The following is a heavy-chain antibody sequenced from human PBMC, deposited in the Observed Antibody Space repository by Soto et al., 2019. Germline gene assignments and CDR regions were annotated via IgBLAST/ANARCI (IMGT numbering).Heavy chain of an antibody. J-gene: IGHJ4*02. CDR2: IYYSGST. D-gene: IGHD3-16*02. Sequence: SETLSLTCTVSGGSISSYYWSWIRQPPGKGLEWIGYIYYSGSTNYNPSLKSRVTISVDTSKNQFSLKLSSVTAADTAVYYCARQNYDYVWGSYRYTVPRPFDYWGQGTLVTDS. CDR1: GGSISSYY. CDR3: ARQNYDYVWGSYRYTVPRPFDY. V-gene: IGHV4-59*08.